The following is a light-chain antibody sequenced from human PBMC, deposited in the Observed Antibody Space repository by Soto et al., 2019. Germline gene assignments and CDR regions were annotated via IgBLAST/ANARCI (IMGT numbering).Light chain of an antibody. CDR3: NSYTSSSTLPYV. CDR2: DVS. J-gene: IGLJ1*01. V-gene: IGLV2-14*01. Sequence: QSALTQPASVSGSPGQSITVSCTGTGSDVGGYNYVSWYQQHPGKAPKVMIYDVSKRPSGVSNRFSGSKSGNTASLTISGLQAEDEADYYCNSYTSSSTLPYVFGTGTKVTVL. CDR1: GSDVGGYNY.